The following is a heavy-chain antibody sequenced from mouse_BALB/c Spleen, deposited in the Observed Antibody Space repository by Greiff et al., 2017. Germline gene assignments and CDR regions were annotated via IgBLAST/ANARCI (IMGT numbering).Heavy chain of an antibody. CDR3: ARGAARAWFAY. D-gene: IGHD3-3*01. CDR1: GYSITSGYY. V-gene: IGHV3-6*02. J-gene: IGHJ3*01. CDR2: ISYDGSN. Sequence: DVKLVESGPGLVKPSQSLSLTCSVTGYSITSGYYWNWIRQFPGNKLEWMGYISYDGSNNYNPSLKNRISITRDTSKNQFFLKLNSVTTEDTATYYCARGAARAWFAYWGQGTLVTVSA.